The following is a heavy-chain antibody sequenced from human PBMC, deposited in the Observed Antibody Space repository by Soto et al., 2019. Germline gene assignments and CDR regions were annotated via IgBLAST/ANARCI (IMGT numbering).Heavy chain of an antibody. V-gene: IGHV1-18*04. Sequence: ASVKVSCKASGYTFTSYGISWVRQAPGQGLEWMGWISAYNGNTNYAQKLQGRVTMTTDTSTSTAYMELRSLRSDDTAVYYCARGETAMVKGDYYYYGMDVWGQGTTVTVYS. J-gene: IGHJ6*02. CDR3: ARGETAMVKGDYYYYGMDV. CDR1: GYTFTSYG. D-gene: IGHD5-18*01. CDR2: ISAYNGNT.